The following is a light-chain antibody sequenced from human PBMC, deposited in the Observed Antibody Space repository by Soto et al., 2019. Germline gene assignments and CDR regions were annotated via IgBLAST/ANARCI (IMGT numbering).Light chain of an antibody. CDR2: LGS. V-gene: IGKV2-28*01. CDR3: MQALQSPRT. J-gene: IGKJ1*01. Sequence: DIVLTQSPLSLPVTPGEPASISCRSSQSLLHSNGYYYLDWYMQKPGQSPQLLIYLGSTRASGVPDRFSGSGSGTDLTLKISRVEAEDVGVYYCMQALQSPRTFGQGTKVEIK. CDR1: QSLLHSNGYYY.